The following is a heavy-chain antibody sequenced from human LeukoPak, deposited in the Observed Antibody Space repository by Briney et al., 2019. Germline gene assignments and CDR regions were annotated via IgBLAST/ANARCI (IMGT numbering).Heavy chain of an antibody. CDR1: GFTFSSYG. CDR2: IKEDGSDK. D-gene: IGHD1-1*01. Sequence: PGGSLRLSCAASGFTFSSYGMHWVRQAPGKGLEWVAHIKEDGSDKYHVDSVKGRFTISRDNAKNSLYLQMNSLRAEDTAVYYCARELNWDADYWGQGTLVTVSS. J-gene: IGHJ4*02. CDR3: ARELNWDADY. V-gene: IGHV3-7*04.